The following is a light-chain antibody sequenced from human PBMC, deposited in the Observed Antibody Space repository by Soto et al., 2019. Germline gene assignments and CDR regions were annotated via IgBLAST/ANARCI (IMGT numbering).Light chain of an antibody. Sequence: DIQMTQSPSTLSASVGDRVTITCRASQSISSWLAWYQQKPGKAPKLLIYDTSSLESGVPSRFSGSGSGTEFTLTISRLQPDDFAIYYCQHYSSYWTFGQGTKVEIK. CDR2: DTS. J-gene: IGKJ1*01. CDR1: QSISSW. CDR3: QHYSSYWT. V-gene: IGKV1-5*01.